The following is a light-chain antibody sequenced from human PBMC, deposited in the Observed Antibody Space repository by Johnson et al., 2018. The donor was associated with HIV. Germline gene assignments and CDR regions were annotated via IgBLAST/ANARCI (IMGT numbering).Light chain of an antibody. V-gene: IGLV1-51*01. CDR1: SSNIGNNY. CDR3: GTWDSSLVGV. J-gene: IGLJ1*01. Sequence: QSVLTQPPSVSAAPGQKVTISCSGSSSNIGNNYVSWYQHLPGTAPKLLIYDNNQRPLAIPDRFSGSKSGTSATLGIAGLQTGAEAGDYCGTWDSSLVGVFVIGTKSTVL. CDR2: DNN.